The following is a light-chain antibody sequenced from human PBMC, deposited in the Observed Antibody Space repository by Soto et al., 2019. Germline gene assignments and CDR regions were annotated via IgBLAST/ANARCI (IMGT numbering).Light chain of an antibody. CDR2: EAS. V-gene: IGKV1-27*01. CDR1: QDISGH. Sequence: DIPVTQSPSSLSASVGDRVTITCRARQDISGHLAWYQQKPGKVPKLLIYEASTLQSRVPSRFSASGSGTDFTLTISSLQPEDVATYYCQKYNGTPRTFGQGTKVELK. J-gene: IGKJ1*01. CDR3: QKYNGTPRT.